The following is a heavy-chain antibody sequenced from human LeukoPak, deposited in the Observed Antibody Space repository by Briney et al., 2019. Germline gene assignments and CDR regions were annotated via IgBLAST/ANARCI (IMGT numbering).Heavy chain of an antibody. CDR3: AKDRGHCINGVCHNYYYMDV. CDR2: ISASGGRT. Sequence: GGSLRLSCAASGFTFSSYAMSWVRQAPGKGLEWVSTISASGGRTDYADSVKGRFTISRDNSKNTLYLQMNSPRAEDTAVYYCAKDRGHCINGVCHNYYYMDVWGKGTTVTVS. D-gene: IGHD2-8*01. J-gene: IGHJ6*03. V-gene: IGHV3-23*01. CDR1: GFTFSSYA.